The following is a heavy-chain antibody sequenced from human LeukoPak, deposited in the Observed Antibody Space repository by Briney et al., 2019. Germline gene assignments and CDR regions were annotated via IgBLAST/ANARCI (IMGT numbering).Heavy chain of an antibody. CDR2: ISYDGSNK. CDR1: GFTFSSYA. V-gene: IGHV3-30-3*01. J-gene: IGHJ3*02. Sequence: GRSLRLSCAASGFTFSSYAMHWVRQAPGKGLEWVAVISYDGSNKYYADSVKGRFTISRDNSKNTLYLQMNSLRAEDTAVYYCAFDIWGQGTMVTVSS. CDR3: AFDI.